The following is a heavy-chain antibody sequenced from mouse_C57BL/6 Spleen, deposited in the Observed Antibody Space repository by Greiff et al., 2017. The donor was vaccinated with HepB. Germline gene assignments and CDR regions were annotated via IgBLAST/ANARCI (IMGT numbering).Heavy chain of an antibody. CDR1: GYTFTSYW. CDR2: IDPSDSYT. V-gene: IGHV1-69*01. J-gene: IGHJ4*01. D-gene: IGHD2-2*01. CDR3: AMVTDYYAMDY. Sequence: QVQLQQPGAELVMPGASVKLSCKASGYTFTSYWMHWVKQRPGQGLEWIGEIDPSDSYTNYNQKFKGKSTLTVDKSPSTAYMQLSSLTSEDSAVYYCAMVTDYYAMDYWGQGTSVTVSS.